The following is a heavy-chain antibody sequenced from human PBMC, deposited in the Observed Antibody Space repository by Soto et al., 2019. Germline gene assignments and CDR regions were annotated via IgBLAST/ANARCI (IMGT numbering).Heavy chain of an antibody. CDR1: GGSISSCDYY. D-gene: IGHD3-3*01. CDR3: ARGVTIFGVVNQFDY. V-gene: IGHV4-30-4*01. J-gene: IGHJ4*02. CDR2: IYYSGST. Sequence: TLSRTCTVSGGSISSCDYYWSWIRQPPGKGLEWIGYIYYSGSTYYNPSLKSRVTISVDTYKNQFSLKLSSVTAADTAVYYCARGVTIFGVVNQFDYWGQGTLVTVSS.